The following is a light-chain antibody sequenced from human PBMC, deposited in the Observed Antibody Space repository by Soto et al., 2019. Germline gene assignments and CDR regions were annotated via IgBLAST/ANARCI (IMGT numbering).Light chain of an antibody. CDR2: DAS. V-gene: IGKV3-15*01. CDR3: QQQYNVPFT. CDR1: QDIGSA. Sequence: EVVLTQSPATLSVSPGDRATLSCRASQDIGSAVAWYHQRSGQAPRLLIFDASIRVPTTPARFSGSVSGTEFTLTISSLQAEDVATYYCQQQYNVPFTFGPGTKVDIK. J-gene: IGKJ3*01.